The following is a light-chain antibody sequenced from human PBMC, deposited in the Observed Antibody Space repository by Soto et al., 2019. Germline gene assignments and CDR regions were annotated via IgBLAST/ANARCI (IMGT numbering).Light chain of an antibody. CDR3: ATWDGSLPAEV. J-gene: IGLJ2*01. CDR1: SSNIGNNF. V-gene: IGLV1-51*01. CDR2: DNN. Sequence: QSALTRPPSLSAAPGQKVTISCSGSSSNIGNNFVSWYQQLPGTAPKLLIYDNNKRPSGIPDRFSGSKSGTSGTLDITGLQTGDEADYYCATWDGSLPAEVFGGGTKLTVL.